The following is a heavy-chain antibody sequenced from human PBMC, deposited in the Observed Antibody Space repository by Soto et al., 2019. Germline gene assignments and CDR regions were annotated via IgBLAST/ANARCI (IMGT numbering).Heavy chain of an antibody. J-gene: IGHJ4*02. D-gene: IGHD1-1*01. CDR3: ARGALRQRAHYFDC. Sequence: SETLSLTCAVSGASVSAPGDYWSWIRQSPGKGLEFIGHVSYTGSTEYNPSLRSRVTVSVDTSKNHFSLKLKSLAATDTGVYFCARGALRQRAHYFDCWGQGTLVTVSS. CDR2: VSYTGST. CDR1: GASVSAPGDY. V-gene: IGHV4-61*03.